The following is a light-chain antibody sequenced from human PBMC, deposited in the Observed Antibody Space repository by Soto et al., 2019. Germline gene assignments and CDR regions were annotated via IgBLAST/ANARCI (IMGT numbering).Light chain of an antibody. Sequence: ILLTQSPSSLSASVGYRFTITCRASQGIDTSLAWYQQKPGKAPKLLIYAASNFQSGVPSRFSGSGSGTHFTLTISSLQPEDFATYYCQQSYSTLITFGQGTRLEIK. CDR2: AAS. V-gene: IGKV1-39*01. CDR3: QQSYSTLIT. CDR1: QGIDTS. J-gene: IGKJ5*01.